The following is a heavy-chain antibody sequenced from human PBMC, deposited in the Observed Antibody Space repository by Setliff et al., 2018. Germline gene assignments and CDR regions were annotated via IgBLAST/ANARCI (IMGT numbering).Heavy chain of an antibody. V-gene: IGHV4-30-4*08. Sequence: SETLSLTCTVSGGSISSGDYYWSWIRQPPGKGLEWIGYIYYSGRTYYNPSLKSRVTISVDTSKNQFSLKLSSVTAAGTAVYYCARANPGYDSSGYYSGDVDYWGQGTLVTVSS. J-gene: IGHJ4*02. D-gene: IGHD3-22*01. CDR2: IYYSGRT. CDR3: ARANPGYDSSGYYSGDVDY. CDR1: GGSISSGDYY.